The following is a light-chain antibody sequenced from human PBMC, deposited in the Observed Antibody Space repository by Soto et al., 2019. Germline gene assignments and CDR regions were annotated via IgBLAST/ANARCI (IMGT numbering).Light chain of an antibody. CDR2: KAS. CDR1: QSIDFW. V-gene: IGKV1-5*03. Sequence: DIQLTQSPSTLSASVGDRVTITCRASQSIDFWLAWYQQKPGKAPKLLIYKASTLESGGPSRFSGSGSGTEFTLTISSLQPDDFATYYCQQYNSNSFYSFGQGTKLEI. J-gene: IGKJ2*01. CDR3: QQYNSNSFYS.